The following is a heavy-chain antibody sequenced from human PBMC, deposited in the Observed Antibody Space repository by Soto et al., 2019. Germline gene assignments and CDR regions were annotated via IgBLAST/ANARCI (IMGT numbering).Heavy chain of an antibody. J-gene: IGHJ6*02. Sequence: SETLSLTCTVSGGSISSSSYYWGWIRQPPGKGLEWIGSIYYSGSTYYNPSLKSRVTISVDTSKNQFSLKLSSVTAADTAVYYCARPSITMVRGVTGATDVWGQGTTVTVSS. CDR1: GGSISSSSYY. V-gene: IGHV4-39*01. CDR3: ARPSITMVRGVTGATDV. D-gene: IGHD3-10*01. CDR2: IYYSGST.